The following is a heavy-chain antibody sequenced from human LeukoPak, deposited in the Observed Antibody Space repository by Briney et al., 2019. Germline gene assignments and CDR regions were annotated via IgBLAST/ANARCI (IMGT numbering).Heavy chain of an antibody. J-gene: IGHJ4*02. CDR2: IYYSGST. CDR3: ASLGTTVTTFNFDY. D-gene: IGHD4-17*01. Sequence: PSETLSLTCTVSGGSISSYYWSWIRQPPGKGLEWIGYIYYSGSTNYNPSLRSRVTISVDTSKNQFSLKLSSVTAADTAVYYCASLGTTVTTFNFDYWGQGTLVTVSS. V-gene: IGHV4-59*01. CDR1: GGSISSYY.